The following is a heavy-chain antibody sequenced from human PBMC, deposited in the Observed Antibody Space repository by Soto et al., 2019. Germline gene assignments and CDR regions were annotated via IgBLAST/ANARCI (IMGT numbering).Heavy chain of an antibody. Sequence: QVTLKESGPVLVNPTETLTLTCTVSGFSLSNTRMGVSWISQPPGKALEWLEHIFSNDEKSYSTSLKSRLTIAKDTSKSQVVLSMTNMDPVDTATYYCTRIEKGSAPYTWGQGTLVTVSS. J-gene: IGHJ5*02. D-gene: IGHD3-10*01. CDR3: TRIEKGSAPYT. CDR2: IFSNDEK. CDR1: GFSLSNTRMG. V-gene: IGHV2-26*01.